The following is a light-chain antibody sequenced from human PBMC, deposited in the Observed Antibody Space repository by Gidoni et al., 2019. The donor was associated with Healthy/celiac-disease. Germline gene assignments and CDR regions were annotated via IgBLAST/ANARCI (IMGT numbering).Light chain of an antibody. Sequence: DIQMTQSPSSLSASVGDRVTITCRASQSISSYLNWYQQKPGKAPKLLIYAASSLQSGVPSRFSGSGSGTDFTLTISSLQPEDFATYYCQQSYSTLPITFXQXTRLESK. CDR2: AAS. CDR1: QSISSY. V-gene: IGKV1-39*01. CDR3: QQSYSTLPIT. J-gene: IGKJ5*01.